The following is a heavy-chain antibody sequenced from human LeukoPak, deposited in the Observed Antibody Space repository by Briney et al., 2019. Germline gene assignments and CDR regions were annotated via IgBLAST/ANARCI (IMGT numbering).Heavy chain of an antibody. D-gene: IGHD3-22*01. V-gene: IGHV3-21*01. CDR2: ISSSSSYI. CDR3: ARDSERYYYDSSGLNLDY. Sequence: GGSLRLSCAASGFTFSSYSMNWVRQAPGKGLEWVSSISSSSSYIYYADSVKGRFTISRDNAKNSLYLQMNSLRAEDTAVYYCARDSERYYYDSSGLNLDYWGQGTLVTVSS. J-gene: IGHJ4*02. CDR1: GFTFSSYS.